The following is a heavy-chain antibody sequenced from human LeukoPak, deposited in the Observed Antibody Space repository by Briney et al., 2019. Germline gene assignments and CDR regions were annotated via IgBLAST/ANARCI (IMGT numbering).Heavy chain of an antibody. CDR2: ISSSSSYI. D-gene: IGHD3-9*01. J-gene: IGHJ4*02. Sequence: MSGGSLRLSCAASGFTFSSYSINWVRQAPGKGLEWVSSISSSSSYIYYADSVKGRFTISRDNAKNSLYPQMNSLRAEDTAVYYCARGSAGLTGKYPGDYWGQGTLVTVSS. CDR3: ARGSAGLTGKYPGDY. V-gene: IGHV3-21*01. CDR1: GFTFSSYS.